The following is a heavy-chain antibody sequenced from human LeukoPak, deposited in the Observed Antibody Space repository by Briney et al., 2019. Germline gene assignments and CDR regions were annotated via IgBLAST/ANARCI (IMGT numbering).Heavy chain of an antibody. Sequence: ASVKVSCKASGYTFTGYYMHWVRQAPGQGLEWMGRINPNSGGTNYAQKFQGGVTMTRDTSISTAYMELSSLRSEDTAVYYCARDSSGWYYFDYWGQGTLVTVSS. CDR3: ARDSSGWYYFDY. CDR2: INPNSGGT. V-gene: IGHV1-2*06. J-gene: IGHJ4*02. CDR1: GYTFTGYY. D-gene: IGHD6-19*01.